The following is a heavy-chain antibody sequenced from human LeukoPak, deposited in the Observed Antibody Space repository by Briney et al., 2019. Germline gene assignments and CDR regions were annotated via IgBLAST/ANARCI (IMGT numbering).Heavy chain of an antibody. CDR1: GFTFSSYS. J-gene: IGHJ4*02. CDR2: ISSSSSTI. Sequence: GGSLRLSCAASGFTFSSYSMNWVRQAPGKGLEWVSYISSSSSTIYYADSVKGRFTISRDNAKNSLYLQMNSLRAEDTAVYYCARDDTTVTTFKFDYWGQGTLVTVSS. CDR3: ARDDTTVTTFKFDY. V-gene: IGHV3-48*04. D-gene: IGHD4-17*01.